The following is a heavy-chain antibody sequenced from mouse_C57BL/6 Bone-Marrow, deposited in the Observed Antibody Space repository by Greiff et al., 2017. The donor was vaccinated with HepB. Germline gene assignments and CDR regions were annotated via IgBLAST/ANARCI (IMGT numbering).Heavy chain of an antibody. J-gene: IGHJ1*03. CDR3: AREELTGTPYWYFDV. D-gene: IGHD4-1*01. CDR1: GFTFSDYY. V-gene: IGHV5-16*01. Sequence: EVQVVESEGGLVQPGSSMKLSCTASGFTFSDYYMAWVRQVPEKGLEWVANINYDGSSTYYLDSLKSRFIISRDNAKNILYLQMSSLKSEDTATYYCAREELTGTPYWYFDVWGTGTTVTVSS. CDR2: INYDGSST.